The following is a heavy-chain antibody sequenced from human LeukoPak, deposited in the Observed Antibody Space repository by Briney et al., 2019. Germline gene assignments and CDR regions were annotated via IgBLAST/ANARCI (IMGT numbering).Heavy chain of an antibody. V-gene: IGHV1-8*01. CDR2: MNPNSGNT. CDR1: GYTFTSYD. CDR3: ARGRSTTPRNKYYYYMDV. J-gene: IGHJ6*03. Sequence: GASVKVSCKASGYTFTSYDINWVRRATGQGLEWMGWMNPNSGNTGYAQKFQGRVTMTRNTSISTAYMELSSLRSEDTAVYYCARGRSTTPRNKYYYYMDVWGKGTTVTVSS. D-gene: IGHD1-1*01.